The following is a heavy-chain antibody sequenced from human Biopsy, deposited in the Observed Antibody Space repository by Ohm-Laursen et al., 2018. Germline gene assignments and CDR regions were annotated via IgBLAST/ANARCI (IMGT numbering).Heavy chain of an antibody. CDR1: GGSISSSTTYY. CDR2: IYNTETT. J-gene: IGHJ5*02. Sequence: SETLSLTCTVSGGSISSSTTYYWAWLRQPPGKGLAWIGSIYNTETTFYNPSLKSRFTISVDTSTNQFSLKVSSVTAADTALYFCARHPTGFWFDPWGHGTLVTVSS. CDR3: ARHPTGFWFDP. V-gene: IGHV4-39*01.